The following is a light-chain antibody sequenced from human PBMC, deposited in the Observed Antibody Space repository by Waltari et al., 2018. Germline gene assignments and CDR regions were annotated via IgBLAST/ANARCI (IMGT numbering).Light chain of an antibody. CDR3: ATWDDTVGGPV. CDR1: RANIGGRY. V-gene: IGLV1-47*01. CDR2: RNT. Sequence: QSVLTQPPSESGTPGQRVIISCSGSRANIGGRYVYWYQHLPGAAPNLLINRNTQRPSGVPDRFSGSKSGTSASLAISGLRSEDEGDYFCATWDDTVGGPVFGGGTKLTVL. J-gene: IGLJ2*01.